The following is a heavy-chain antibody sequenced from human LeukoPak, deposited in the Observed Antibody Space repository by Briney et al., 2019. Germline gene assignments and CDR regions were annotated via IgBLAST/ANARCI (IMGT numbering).Heavy chain of an antibody. CDR2: ISGSSGST. D-gene: IGHD2-21*02. Sequence: GGPLTLSCAASGFTFSSYPMSWVPQAPGKGREWVSAISGSSGSTYYADPVRGRFTISRENYKNTLYPQMKSLRAEDTAVYYCAKGNFFIAVVTANDYWGQGTLVTVSS. V-gene: IGHV3-23*01. J-gene: IGHJ4*02. CDR1: GFTFSSYP. CDR3: AKGNFFIAVVTANDY.